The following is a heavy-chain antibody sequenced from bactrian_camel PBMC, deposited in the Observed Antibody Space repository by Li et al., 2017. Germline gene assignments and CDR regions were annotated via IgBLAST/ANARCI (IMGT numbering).Heavy chain of an antibody. Sequence: VQLVESGGGPVQNGGSLRLSCAASGSTVTMAWFGRASGTGREGVAAIVLRGGHTYPNAGSTNAADAVKGRFIISRDSAKNTVYLQMNNLQPEDTATYYCAEGRGSRGEHCYSLNYWGQGTQVTVS. V-gene: IGHV3S31*01. CDR2: IVLRGGHTYPNAGST. CDR3: AEGRGSRGEHCYSLNY. CDR1: GSTVT. J-gene: IGHJ4*01. D-gene: IGHD6*01.